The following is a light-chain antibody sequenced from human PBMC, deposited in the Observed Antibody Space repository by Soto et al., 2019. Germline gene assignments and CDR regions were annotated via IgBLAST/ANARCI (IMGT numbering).Light chain of an antibody. CDR1: QNIRSW. CDR2: DAS. Sequence: EIQMTQSPSTLSASVGDRVTITCRASQNIRSWLAWYQQKPGKAPKLLIYDASNLEGGVPSRFSGSGSGTEFTLTISSLQPDDFATYYCQQYNTYPLTFGQRTRLEIK. J-gene: IGKJ5*01. CDR3: QQYNTYPLT. V-gene: IGKV1-5*01.